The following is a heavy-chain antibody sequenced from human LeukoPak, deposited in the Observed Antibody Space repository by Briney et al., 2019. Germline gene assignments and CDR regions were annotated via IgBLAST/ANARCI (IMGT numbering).Heavy chain of an antibody. CDR3: TRTIAATETLYP. D-gene: IGHD6-13*01. V-gene: IGHV1-8*01. J-gene: IGHJ5*02. Sequence: ASVKVSCKASGYTFGSSHINWVRQSTGQGLEWMGWMDPNRGNTGYAQKFQGRVTMTRNTSISTAYMELSSLRSEDTALYYCTRTIAATETLYPWGQGTQVIVSS. CDR1: GYTFGSSH. CDR2: MDPNRGNT.